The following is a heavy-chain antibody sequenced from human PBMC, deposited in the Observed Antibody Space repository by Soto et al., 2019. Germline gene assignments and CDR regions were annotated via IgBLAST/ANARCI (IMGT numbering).Heavy chain of an antibody. V-gene: IGHV3-33*01. Sequence: QVQLVESGGGVVQPGRSLRLSCAASGFTFSSYGMHWVRQAPGKGLEWVAVIWYDGSNKYYADSVKGRFTISRDNSKNTLYLQMNSLSAEDTAVYYCARDGGSGWYSYYFDYWGQGTLVTVSS. D-gene: IGHD6-19*01. CDR1: GFTFSSYG. CDR3: ARDGGSGWYSYYFDY. CDR2: IWYDGSNK. J-gene: IGHJ4*02.